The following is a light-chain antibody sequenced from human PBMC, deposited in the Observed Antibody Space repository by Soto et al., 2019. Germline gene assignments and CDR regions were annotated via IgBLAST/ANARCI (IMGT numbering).Light chain of an antibody. V-gene: IGKV3-20*01. CDR1: QSVSSSY. Sequence: EIVLTQSPGTLSLSPGERATLSCRASQSVSSSYLAWYQQKPGQAPRLLIYGASSRATGIPDRFSGSGSGTDFTLTISRLEPEDCAVYYCQQYGSSPRTF. CDR3: QQYGSSPRT. CDR2: GAS. J-gene: IGKJ1*01.